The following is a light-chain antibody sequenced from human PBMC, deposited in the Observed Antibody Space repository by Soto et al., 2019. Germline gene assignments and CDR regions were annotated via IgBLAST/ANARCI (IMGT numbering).Light chain of an antibody. V-gene: IGKV1-39*01. J-gene: IGKJ1*01. Sequence: DSQMTQYPSSLCASVGGRVTISCRASQSISSYLNWYQQKPGKAPKLLIYAASTLQGGVPSRFSGSGSGTEFTLTISSLQPEDFATYYCQQATSFPRTFGQGTKVDIK. CDR3: QQATSFPRT. CDR1: QSISSY. CDR2: AAS.